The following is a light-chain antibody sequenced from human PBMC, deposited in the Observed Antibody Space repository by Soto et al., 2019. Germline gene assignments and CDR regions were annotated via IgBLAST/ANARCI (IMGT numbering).Light chain of an antibody. J-gene: IGKJ1*01. V-gene: IGKV1-27*01. Sequence: DIEMTQSPSSLSASIGDRVTITCRASQVIFNYLAWFQQKPGRAPQLLIYDASSLRAGVPSRFSGGRSGTEFTRTISSLQPEDVATYYCQKYDSAPRTFGQGTKVEL. CDR1: QVIFNY. CDR3: QKYDSAPRT. CDR2: DAS.